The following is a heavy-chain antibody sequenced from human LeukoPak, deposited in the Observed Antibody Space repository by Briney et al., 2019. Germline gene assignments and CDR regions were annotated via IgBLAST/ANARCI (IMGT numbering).Heavy chain of an antibody. Sequence: TGGSLRLSCTASGFAFRSYSMNWVRQAPGKGLEWLSYISSSNHAIYYADSVKGRFTISRDNAKNSLFLQMNSLRDEDTAVYYCARGYYSLGYFDYWGQGALVTVSS. D-gene: IGHD3-22*01. CDR1: GFAFRSYS. V-gene: IGHV3-48*02. CDR3: ARGYYSLGYFDY. CDR2: ISSSNHAI. J-gene: IGHJ4*02.